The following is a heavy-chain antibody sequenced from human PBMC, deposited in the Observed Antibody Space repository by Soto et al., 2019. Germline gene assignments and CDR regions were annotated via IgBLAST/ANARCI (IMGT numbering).Heavy chain of an antibody. Sequence: QVQLVESGGGVVQPGRSLRLSCAASGFTFSSYGMHWVRQAPGKGLEWVAVIWYDGSNKYYADSVKGRVTITRDNSKNTPYLQIKRQRAEVTAVYYCASSRVTPQEAVSRQQLNRGVFDYWGQGTLVTVSS. CDR1: GFTFSSYG. CDR2: IWYDGSNK. J-gene: IGHJ4*02. D-gene: IGHD6-13*01. CDR3: ASSRVTPQEAVSRQQLNRGVFDY. V-gene: IGHV3-33*01.